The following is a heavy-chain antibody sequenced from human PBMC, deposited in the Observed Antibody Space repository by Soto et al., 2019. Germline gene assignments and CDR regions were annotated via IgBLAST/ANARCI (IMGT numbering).Heavy chain of an antibody. CDR1: GYTFTGYY. CDR3: ARDPEYSSSSPVFGY. D-gene: IGHD6-6*01. J-gene: IGHJ4*02. CDR2: INPNSGGT. V-gene: IGHV1-2*04. Sequence: ASVKVSCKASGYTFTGYYMHWVRQAPGQGLEWMGWINPNSGGTNYAQKFRGWVTMTRDTSISTAYMELSRLRSDDTAVYYCARDPEYSSSSPVFGYWGQGTLVTVSS.